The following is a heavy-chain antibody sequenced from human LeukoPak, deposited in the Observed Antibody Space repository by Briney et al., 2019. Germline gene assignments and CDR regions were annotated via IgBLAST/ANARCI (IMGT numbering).Heavy chain of an antibody. CDR2: ISSSSYI. V-gene: IGHV3-21*01. Sequence: GGSLRLSCAASGFTFSSYSMNWVRQAPGKGLEWVSSISSSSYIYYADSVKGRFTISRDNAKNSLYLQMNSLRAEDTAVYYCARDNSVDPYDYWGQGTLVTVSS. CDR1: GFTFSSYS. D-gene: IGHD2/OR15-2a*01. J-gene: IGHJ4*02. CDR3: ARDNSVDPYDY.